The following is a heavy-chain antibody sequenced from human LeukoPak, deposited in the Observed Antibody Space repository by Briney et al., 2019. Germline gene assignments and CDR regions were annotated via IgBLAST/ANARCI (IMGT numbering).Heavy chain of an antibody. CDR3: ARGGIDIVTVPVSNWFDP. D-gene: IGHD2/OR15-2a*01. CDR2: INPSGGST. CDR1: GYTFTSYF. Sequence: GASVKVSCKASGYTFTSYFIHWVRQAPGQGLEWMGIINPSGGSTGYPQKFQGRVTMTRDTSTSTVCMELRSLRSDDTAVYYCARGGIDIVTVPVSNWFDPWGQGTLVTVSS. J-gene: IGHJ5*02. V-gene: IGHV1-46*01.